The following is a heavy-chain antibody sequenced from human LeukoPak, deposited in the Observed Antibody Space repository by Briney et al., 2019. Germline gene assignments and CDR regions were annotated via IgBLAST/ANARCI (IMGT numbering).Heavy chain of an antibody. D-gene: IGHD3-10*01. Sequence: ASVKVSCKASGYTFTGYYMHWVRQAPGQGLEWMGWINPNSGGTNYAQKFQGRVTMTRDTSISTAYMELSRLRSDDTAVYYCARDGVLLWFGEFTARNWLDPWGQGTLVTVSS. CDR2: INPNSGGT. J-gene: IGHJ5*02. CDR1: GYTFTGYY. CDR3: ARDGVLLWFGEFTARNWLDP. V-gene: IGHV1-2*02.